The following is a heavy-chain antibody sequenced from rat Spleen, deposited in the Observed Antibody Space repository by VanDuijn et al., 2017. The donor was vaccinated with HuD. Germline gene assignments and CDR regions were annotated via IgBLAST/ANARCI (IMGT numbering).Heavy chain of an antibody. CDR2: ITNTGNTP. Sequence: EVQLVESDGGLVQPGRSLKLSCAASGFTFSNYYMAWVRQAPGKGLEWVASITNTGNTPYSSDSVRGRFTISRDNAKNTQYLQMDSLRSEDTATYYCARHYRDSYAHFDYWGQGVMVTVSS. CDR3: ARHYRDSYAHFDY. V-gene: IGHV5S13*01. CDR1: GFTFSNYY. J-gene: IGHJ2*01. D-gene: IGHD1-12*01.